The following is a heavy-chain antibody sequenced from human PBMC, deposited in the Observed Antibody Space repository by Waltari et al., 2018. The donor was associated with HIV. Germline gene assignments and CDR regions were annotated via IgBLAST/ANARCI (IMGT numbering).Heavy chain of an antibody. D-gene: IGHD3-22*01. Sequence: QVQLQQSGPRLMKPSETLSLTCIVSGGSINSYYWNWIRQPAGKALEWIGRIYTSGSNKYKPSLKRRGSMSIATSKNQVSLNLTSVTRADTGVYFWEGGTYYFDTCSCSPPLDLWGRGTLVTVSS. J-gene: IGHJ2*01. CDR2: IYTSGSN. V-gene: IGHV4-4*07. CDR3: EGGTYYFDTCSCSPPLDL. CDR1: GGSINSYY.